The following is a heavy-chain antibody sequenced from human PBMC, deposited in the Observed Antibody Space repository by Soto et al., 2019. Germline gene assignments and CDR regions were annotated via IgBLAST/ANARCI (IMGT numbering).Heavy chain of an antibody. Sequence: GGSLRLSCAASGFTFSSYWMHWVRQAPGKGLVWVSRINSDGSSTSYADSVKGRVTISRDNAKNTLYLQMNSLRAEDTAVYYCEREPTSYGDYVLLLGPWDPCCYYYCMDVCRQGTTVTVSS. CDR1: GFTFSSYW. D-gene: IGHD4-17*01. CDR2: INSDGSST. V-gene: IGHV3-74*01. CDR3: EREPTSYGDYVLLLGPWDPCCYYYCMDV. J-gene: IGHJ6*02.